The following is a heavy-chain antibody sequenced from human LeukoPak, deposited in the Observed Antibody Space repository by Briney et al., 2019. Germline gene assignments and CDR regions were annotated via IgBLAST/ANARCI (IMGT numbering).Heavy chain of an antibody. CDR2: IWYDGSNK. D-gene: IGHD1-26*01. V-gene: IGHV3-33*08. Sequence: GGSLRLSCAASGFTFSSYAMHWVRQAPGKGLEWVAVIWYDGSNKYYADSVKGRFTISRDNSKNTLYLQMNSLRAEDTAVYYCARDLSGTYRVVDYWGQGTLVTVSS. J-gene: IGHJ4*02. CDR1: GFTFSSYA. CDR3: ARDLSGTYRVVDY.